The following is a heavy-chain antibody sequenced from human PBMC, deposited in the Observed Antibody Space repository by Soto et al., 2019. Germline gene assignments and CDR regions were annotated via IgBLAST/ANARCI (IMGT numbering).Heavy chain of an antibody. CDR3: AREYRAPNWFDP. J-gene: IGHJ5*02. CDR1: GGSFSGYY. CDR2: IYYSGST. Sequence: SETLSLTCAVYGGSFSGYYWSWIRQPPGKGLEWIGYIYYSGSTYYNPSLKSRVTISVDTSKNQFSLKLSSVTAADTAVYYCAREYRAPNWFDPWGQGTLVTVSS. V-gene: IGHV4-30-4*08. D-gene: IGHD3-10*01.